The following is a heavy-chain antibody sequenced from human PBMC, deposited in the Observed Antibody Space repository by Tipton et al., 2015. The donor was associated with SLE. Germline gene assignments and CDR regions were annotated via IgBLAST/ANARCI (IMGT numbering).Heavy chain of an antibody. CDR2: IYHSGST. D-gene: IGHD2-15*01. CDR3: AREVSVAGTSY. V-gene: IGHV4-38-2*02. J-gene: IGHJ4*02. Sequence: TLSLTCTVSGYSISSGYYWGWIRQPPGKGLEWIGSIYHSGSTYYNPSLKSRVTISVDTSKNQFSLKLSSVTAADTAVYYCAREVSVAGTSYWGQGTLVTVSS. CDR1: GYSISSGYY.